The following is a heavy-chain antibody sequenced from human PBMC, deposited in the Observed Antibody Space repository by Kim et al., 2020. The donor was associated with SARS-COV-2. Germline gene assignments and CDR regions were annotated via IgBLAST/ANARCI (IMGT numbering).Heavy chain of an antibody. J-gene: IGHJ4*02. CDR1: GYTFTTYV. CDR3: MRGLGGKVGDY. V-gene: IGHV7-4-1*02. D-gene: IGHD3-16*01. CDR2: INTNTGDP. Sequence: ASVKVSCKASGYTFTTYVINWVRQAPGQGLDWMGWINTNTGDPTYAQGLTGRFVFSLDTSVSTTYLQISSLKAEDTAVYYCMRGLGGKVGDYWGQGALVTVSS.